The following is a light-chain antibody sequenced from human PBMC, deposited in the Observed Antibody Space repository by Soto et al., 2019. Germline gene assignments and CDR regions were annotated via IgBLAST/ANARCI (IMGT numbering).Light chain of an antibody. CDR1: SGSIATNY. V-gene: IGLV6-57*04. Sequence: NFMLTQPHSVSESPGKTVTISCTRSSGSIATNYVQWYQQRPGSAPTTVIYEDNQRPSGVPDRFSGSIDSSSNSASLTISGLKTEYEADYYCQSYDSSNQGVVFGGGTKLTVL. J-gene: IGLJ2*01. CDR3: QSYDSSNQGVV. CDR2: EDN.